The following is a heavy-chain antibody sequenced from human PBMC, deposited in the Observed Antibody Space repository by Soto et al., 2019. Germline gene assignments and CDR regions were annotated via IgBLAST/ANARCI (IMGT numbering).Heavy chain of an antibody. V-gene: IGHV3-64D*06. D-gene: IGHD3-3*01. Sequence: GGSLRLSCSASGFTFSSYAMHWVRQAPGKGLEYVSAISSNGGSTYYADSEKGRFTISRDNSKNTLYLQMSSLRAEDTAVYYCVIPPLTIFGVEFATYYFDYWGQGTLVTVSS. J-gene: IGHJ4*02. CDR2: ISSNGGST. CDR1: GFTFSSYA. CDR3: VIPPLTIFGVEFATYYFDY.